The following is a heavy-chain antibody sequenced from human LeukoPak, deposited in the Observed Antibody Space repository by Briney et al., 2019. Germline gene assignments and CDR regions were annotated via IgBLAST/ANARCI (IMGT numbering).Heavy chain of an antibody. J-gene: IGHJ6*02. Sequence: GGSLRLSCAVSGFTFSSYWMSWVRQAPGKGLEWVANIKQDGSEKYYVDSVKGRFTISRDNAKNSLYLQMNSLRAEDTAVYYCARDLSVVVPAAMPGYYYYGMDVWGQGTTVTVSS. CDR3: ARDLSVVVPAAMPGYYYYGMDV. D-gene: IGHD2-2*01. CDR1: GFTFSSYW. V-gene: IGHV3-7*01. CDR2: IKQDGSEK.